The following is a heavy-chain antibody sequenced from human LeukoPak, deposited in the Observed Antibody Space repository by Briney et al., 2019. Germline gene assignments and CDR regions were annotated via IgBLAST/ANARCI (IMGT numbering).Heavy chain of an antibody. CDR1: GFTFSSYG. CDR2: ISYDGSNK. V-gene: IGHV3-30*18. Sequence: GGSLRLSCAASGFTFSSYGMHWVRQAPGKGLEWVAVISYDGSNKYYADSVKGRFTISRDNSKNTLYLQMNSPRAEDTAVYYCAKEEDYLFAAFDIWGQGTMVTVSS. CDR3: AKEEDYLFAAFDI. D-gene: IGHD2-21*01. J-gene: IGHJ3*02.